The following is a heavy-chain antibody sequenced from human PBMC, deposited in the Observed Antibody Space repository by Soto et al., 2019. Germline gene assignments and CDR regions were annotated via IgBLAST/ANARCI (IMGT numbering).Heavy chain of an antibody. V-gene: IGHV3-48*02. Sequence: GGSLRLSFAASGFTFSNYNMNWVRQAPGKGLEWFSSISSSSSTIYYADSVKGRFTISRDNAKNSLYLQMNSLRDEDTAVYYCASRYYYDSSGYYYPYYYWGQGTLVTVSS. CDR1: GFTFSNYN. CDR2: ISSSSSTI. CDR3: ASRYYYDSSGYYYPYYY. D-gene: IGHD3-22*01. J-gene: IGHJ4*02.